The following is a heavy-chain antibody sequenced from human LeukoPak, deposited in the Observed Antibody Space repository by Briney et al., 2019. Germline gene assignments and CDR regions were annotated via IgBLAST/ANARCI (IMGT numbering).Heavy chain of an antibody. Sequence: SETLSLTCTVSGGSISSSSYYWGWIRQPPGKGLEWIGSIYYSGSTYYNPSLKSRVTISVDTSKNQFSLKLSSVTAADTAVYYCARGIPAAIYYYYYMDVWGKGTTVTISS. D-gene: IGHD2-2*01. CDR3: ARGIPAAIYYYYYMDV. J-gene: IGHJ6*03. CDR2: IYYSGST. V-gene: IGHV4-39*07. CDR1: GGSISSSSYY.